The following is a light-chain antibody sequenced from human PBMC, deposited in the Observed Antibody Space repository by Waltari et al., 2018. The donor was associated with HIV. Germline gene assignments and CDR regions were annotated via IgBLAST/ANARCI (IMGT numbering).Light chain of an antibody. V-gene: IGKV1-16*02. CDR3: QQYKGYPLT. CDR1: HDISNY. CDR2: AAS. Sequence: DIQMTQSPSSLSASVGDRVTITCRASHDISNYLAWFQKKPGEAPKSLIYAASTLQSGVPSKFRGSGSETYFTLTINSLQSEDSATYYCQQYKGYPLTFGQGTRLEIK. J-gene: IGKJ5*01.